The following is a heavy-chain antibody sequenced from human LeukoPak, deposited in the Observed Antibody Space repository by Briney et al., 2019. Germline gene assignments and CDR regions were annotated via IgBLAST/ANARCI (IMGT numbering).Heavy chain of an antibody. J-gene: IGHJ6*03. CDR2: ISSSSSYI. V-gene: IGHV3-21*01. Sequence: GGSLRLSCAASGFTFSSYSMHWVRQAPGKGLEWVSSISSSSSYIYYADSVKGRFTISRDNAKNSLCLQMNSLRAEDTAVYYCARVLYGANYYYYMDVWGKGTTVTVSS. D-gene: IGHD4-17*01. CDR3: ARVLYGANYYYYMDV. CDR1: GFTFSSYS.